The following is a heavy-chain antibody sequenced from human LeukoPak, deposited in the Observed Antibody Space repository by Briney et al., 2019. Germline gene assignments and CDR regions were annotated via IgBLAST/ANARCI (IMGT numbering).Heavy chain of an antibody. CDR1: AYSISSPYY. CDR3: ARGTTVAASAY. J-gene: IGHJ4*02. CDR2: ISHSGNT. V-gene: IGHV4-38-2*01. D-gene: IGHD4-11*01. Sequence: PSETLSPTCAVSAYSISSPYYWGWIRQPPGKGLEWIGSISHSGNTYYNPSLKSRVTISVDTSKNQFSLRLSSVTAADTAIYYCARGTTVAASAYWGQGTLVTVSS.